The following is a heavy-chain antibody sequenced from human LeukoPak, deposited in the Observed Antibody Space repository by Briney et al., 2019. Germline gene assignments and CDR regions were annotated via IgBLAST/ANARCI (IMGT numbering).Heavy chain of an antibody. CDR2: IYHSGST. J-gene: IGHJ4*02. CDR1: GGSLSGYY. D-gene: IGHD3-10*01. V-gene: IGHV4-34*01. Sequence: SETLSLTCAVYGGSLSGYYWSLIRQPPGKGLEWIGEIYHSGSTNYNPSLKSRVTISIDTSKNQFSLKLSSVTAADTAVYYCARGDPYYHGSGSYSPYYFDYWGQGTLVTVSS. CDR3: ARGDPYYHGSGSYSPYYFDY.